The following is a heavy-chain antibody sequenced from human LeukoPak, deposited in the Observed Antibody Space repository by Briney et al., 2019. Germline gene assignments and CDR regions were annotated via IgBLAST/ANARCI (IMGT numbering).Heavy chain of an antibody. CDR3: ARWGDHGTRDAFDI. Sequence: GGSLRLSCAASGFTFSNAWMSWVRQAPGKGLEWVSYISSSGSTIYYADSVKGRFTIPRDNAKNSLYLQMNSLRAEDTAVYYCARWGDHGTRDAFDIWGQGTMVTVSS. D-gene: IGHD1-7*01. J-gene: IGHJ3*02. CDR2: ISSSGSTI. CDR1: GFTFSNAW. V-gene: IGHV3-11*04.